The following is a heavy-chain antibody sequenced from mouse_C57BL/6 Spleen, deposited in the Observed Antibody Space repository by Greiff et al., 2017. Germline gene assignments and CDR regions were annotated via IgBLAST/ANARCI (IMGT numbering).Heavy chain of an antibody. CDR3: AKIELTGTYAMDY. Sequence: QVQLQQSGPGLVQPSQSLSITCTVSGFSLTSYGVHWVRQSPGKGLEWLGVIWRGGSTDYNAAFMSRLSITKDNSKSQVFFKMNSLQADDTAIYYCAKIELTGTYAMDYWGQGTSVTVSS. CDR2: IWRGGST. D-gene: IGHD4-1*01. V-gene: IGHV2-5*01. CDR1: GFSLTSYG. J-gene: IGHJ4*01.